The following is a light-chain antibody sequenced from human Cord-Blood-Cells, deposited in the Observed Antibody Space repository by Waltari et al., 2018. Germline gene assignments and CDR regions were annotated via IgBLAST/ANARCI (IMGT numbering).Light chain of an antibody. CDR2: GAS. CDR3: QQYNNWPLT. CDR1: QSVSSN. V-gene: IGKV3D-15*01. J-gene: IGKJ4*01. Sequence: EIVMTQAPATLSVSPGERATLSCRASQSVSSNLPWYQQKPGQAHRLLIYGASTRATGIPARFSGSWSGTEFTLTISSLQSEDFAVYYCQQYNNWPLTFGGGTKVEIK.